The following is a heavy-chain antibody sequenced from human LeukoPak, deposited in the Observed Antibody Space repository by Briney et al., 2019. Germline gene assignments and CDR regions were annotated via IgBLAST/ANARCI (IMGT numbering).Heavy chain of an antibody. J-gene: IGHJ4*02. CDR3: VRLLDYDY. CDR1: GFTFSTNW. D-gene: IGHD2-15*01. CDR2: ISGDGSIS. Sequence: GGSLRLSCAASGFTFSTNWIHWVRQGPGKGLMWVSRISGDGSISHYADSVKGRFTISRDNAKNTVYLQMNSLRADDTAVYYCVRLLDYDYWGQGTLVTVSS. V-gene: IGHV3-74*01.